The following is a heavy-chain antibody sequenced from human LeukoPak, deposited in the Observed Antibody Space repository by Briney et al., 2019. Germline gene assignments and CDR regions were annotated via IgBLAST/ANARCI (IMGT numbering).Heavy chain of an antibody. V-gene: IGHV3-74*01. CDR1: GFTFSDFW. CDR2: INSGGTVT. CDR3: AKEATVLPFTYYFDY. Sequence: PGGSLRLSCAASGFTFSDFWMHWVRQAPGKGLVWVSRINSGGTVTNYADSVKGRLTISRDNAKNTLYLQMNSLRAEDTAVYYCAKEATVLPFTYYFDYWGQGTLVTVSS. D-gene: IGHD3-3*01. J-gene: IGHJ4*02.